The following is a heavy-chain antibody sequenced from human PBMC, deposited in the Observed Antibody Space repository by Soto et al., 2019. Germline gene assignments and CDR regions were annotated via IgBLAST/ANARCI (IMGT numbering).Heavy chain of an antibody. CDR1: GFTFSSYS. J-gene: IGHJ3*02. Sequence: GGSLRLSCAASGFTFSSYSMNWVRQAPGKGLEWVSYISSSSSTIYYADSVKGRFTISRDNAKNSLYLQMNSLRAEDTAVYYCARDLYRGAFDIWGQGTMVTVSS. V-gene: IGHV3-48*01. CDR3: ARDLYRGAFDI. CDR2: ISSSSSTI.